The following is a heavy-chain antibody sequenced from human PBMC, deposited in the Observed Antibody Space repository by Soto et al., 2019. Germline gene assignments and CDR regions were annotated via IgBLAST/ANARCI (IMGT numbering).Heavy chain of an antibody. J-gene: IGHJ4*02. CDR1: GVDFRGSY. V-gene: IGHV3-11*04. CDR2: ISDTGRTI. CDR3: AGVADYYDSSGYLPVVD. D-gene: IGHD3-22*01. Sequence: PGGSLRLSCVASGVDFRGSYMNWVRQAPGKGLEWISYISDTGRTIHYADSVKGRFVISRDNSKDSLYLQMNSLRAEDTALYYCAGVADYYDSSGYLPVVDWGQGTLVTVSS.